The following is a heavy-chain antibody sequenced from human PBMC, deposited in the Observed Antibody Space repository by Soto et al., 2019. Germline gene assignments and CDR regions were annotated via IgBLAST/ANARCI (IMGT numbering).Heavy chain of an antibody. J-gene: IGHJ6*02. D-gene: IGHD2-8*01. CDR3: ARGDSTDCSNGVCSFFYNHDMDV. CDR2: INPKSGGT. Sequence: ASVKVSCKASGYSFTDYHIHWVRQAPGQGLEWLGRINPKSGGTSTAQKFQGWVTMTTDTSISTASMELTRLTSDDTAIYYCARGDSTDCSNGVCSFFYNHDMDVWGQGTAVTV. CDR1: GYSFTDYH. V-gene: IGHV1-2*04.